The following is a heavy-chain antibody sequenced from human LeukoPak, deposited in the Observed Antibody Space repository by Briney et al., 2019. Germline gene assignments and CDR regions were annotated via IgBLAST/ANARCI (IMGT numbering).Heavy chain of an antibody. D-gene: IGHD6-13*01. Sequence: VESLKIPRQCSGYSFTSYWIGWVRQMPGKGLEWMGIIYPGDSDTRYSPSFQGQVTISADKSISTAYLQRSSLKASDTAMYYCARFGGDSSSWYDYWGQGTLALVSS. V-gene: IGHV5-51*01. J-gene: IGHJ4*02. CDR2: IYPGDSDT. CDR1: GYSFTSYW. CDR3: ARFGGDSSSWYDY.